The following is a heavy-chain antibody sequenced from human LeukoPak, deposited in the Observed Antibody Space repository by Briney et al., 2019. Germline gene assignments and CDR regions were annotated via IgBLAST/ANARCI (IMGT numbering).Heavy chain of an antibody. CDR3: ARKTSDDAFDI. V-gene: IGHV3-30-3*01. J-gene: IGHJ3*02. Sequence: GGSLRLSRAASGFTFSSYAMHWVRQAPGEGLEWVAVISYDGSNKYYADSVKGRFTISRDNSKNTLYLQMNSLRAEDTAVYYCARKTSDDAFDIWGQGTMVTVSS. CDR2: ISYDGSNK. CDR1: GFTFSSYA.